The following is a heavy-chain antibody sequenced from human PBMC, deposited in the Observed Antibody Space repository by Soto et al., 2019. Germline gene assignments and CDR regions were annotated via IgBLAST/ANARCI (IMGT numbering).Heavy chain of an antibody. CDR2: IYYSGST. V-gene: IGHV4-59*01. D-gene: IGHD2-15*01. J-gene: IGHJ4*02. CDR1: GGSISSYY. CDR3: ARVDPGYCSGGSCYRRPEYYFDY. Sequence: SETLSLTCTVSGGSISSYYWSWIRQPPGKGLEWIGYIYYSGSTNYNPSLKSRVTISVDTSKNQFSLKLSSVTAADTAVYYCARVDPGYCSGGSCYRRPEYYFDYWGQGTLVTVSS.